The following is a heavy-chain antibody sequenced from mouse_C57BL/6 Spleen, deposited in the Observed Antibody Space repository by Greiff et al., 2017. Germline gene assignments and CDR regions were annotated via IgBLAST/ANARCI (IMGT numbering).Heavy chain of an antibody. CDR3: ARGLTTVVAHWYFDV. CDR1: GFTFSSYA. Sequence: EVKLEESGGGLVKPGGSLKLSCAASGFTFSSYAMSWVRQTPEKRLAWVATISDGGSYTYYPDNVKGRFTISRDNAKNNLYLQMSHLKSEDTAMYYCARGLTTVVAHWYFDVWGTGTTVTVSS. J-gene: IGHJ1*03. CDR2: ISDGGSYT. D-gene: IGHD1-1*01. V-gene: IGHV5-4*03.